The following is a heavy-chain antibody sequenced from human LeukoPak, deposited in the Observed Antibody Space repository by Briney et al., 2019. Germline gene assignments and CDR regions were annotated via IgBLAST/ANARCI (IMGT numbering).Heavy chain of an antibody. V-gene: IGHV3-48*02. CDR2: ISSSSDTI. CDR3: ARGDIAAHGFSLPYYYYGMDV. J-gene: IGHJ6*02. D-gene: IGHD6-13*01. Sequence: GGSLRLSCAASGFTFSSYSMNWVRQAPGKGLEWVSYISSSSDTIYYADSVKGRFTISRDNAKRSLYLQMNSLRDEDTAVYYCARGDIAAHGFSLPYYYYGMDVWGQGTTVTVSS. CDR1: GFTFSSYS.